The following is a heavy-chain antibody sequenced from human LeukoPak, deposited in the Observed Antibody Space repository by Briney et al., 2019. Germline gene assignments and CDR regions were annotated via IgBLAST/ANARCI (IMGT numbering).Heavy chain of an antibody. CDR3: ARDRYGSGSQVSGMDV. CDR2: INPNSGGT. V-gene: IGHV1-2*04. Sequence: ASVKVSCKASGYTFTGYYMHWVRQAPGQGLEWMGCINPNSGGTNYAQKFQGWVTMTRDTSISTAYMELSRLRSDDTAVYYCARDRYGSGSQVSGMDVWGQGTTVTVSS. J-gene: IGHJ6*02. D-gene: IGHD3-10*01. CDR1: GYTFTGYY.